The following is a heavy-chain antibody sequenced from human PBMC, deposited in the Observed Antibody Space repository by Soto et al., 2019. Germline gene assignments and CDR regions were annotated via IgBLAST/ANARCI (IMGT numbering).Heavy chain of an antibody. CDR2: IFSNDEK. V-gene: IGHV2-26*01. Sequence: SGPTLVNPTETLTLTCTVSGFSLSNARMGVSWIRQPPGKALEWLAHIFSNDEKSYSTSLKSRLTISKDTSKSQVVLTMTNMDPVDTATYYCARIAHSSGWLYYMDVWGKGTTVTVSS. CDR1: GFSLSNARMG. D-gene: IGHD6-19*01. J-gene: IGHJ6*03. CDR3: ARIAHSSGWLYYMDV.